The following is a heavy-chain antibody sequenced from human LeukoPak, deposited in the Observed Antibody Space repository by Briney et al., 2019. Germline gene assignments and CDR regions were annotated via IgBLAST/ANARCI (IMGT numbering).Heavy chain of an antibody. CDR1: GFTFSSYA. J-gene: IGHJ4*02. D-gene: IGHD2-15*01. CDR2: VSGRGYNT. CDR3: ARELPFDY. Sequence: PGGSLRLSCAASGFTFSSYAMSWARQAPGKGLEWVSAVSGRGYNTYYADSVKGRFTISRDNSKNTVFLQMNSLRAEDTAVYYCARELPFDYWGQGTLVTVSS. V-gene: IGHV3-23*01.